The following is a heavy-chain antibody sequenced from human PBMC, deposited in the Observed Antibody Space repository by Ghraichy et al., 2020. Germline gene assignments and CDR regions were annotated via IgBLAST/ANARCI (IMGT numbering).Heavy chain of an antibody. CDR1: GYTFTSYG. Sequence: ASVKVSCKASGYTFTSYGISWVRQAPGQGLEWMGWISAYNGNTNYAQKLQGRVTMTTDTSTSTAYMELRSLRSDDTAVYYCARDLGHYDFWSGYYRAYYYYGMDVWGQGTTVTVSS. CDR3: ARDLGHYDFWSGYYRAYYYYGMDV. J-gene: IGHJ6*02. D-gene: IGHD3-3*01. CDR2: ISAYNGNT. V-gene: IGHV1-18*01.